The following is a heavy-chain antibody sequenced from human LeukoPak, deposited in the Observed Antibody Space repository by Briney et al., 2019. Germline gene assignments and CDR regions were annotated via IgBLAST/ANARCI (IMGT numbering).Heavy chain of an antibody. CDR3: ARAGGLLWFGEVLESSDAFHI. CDR2: IWYDGSNK. D-gene: IGHD3-10*01. J-gene: IGHJ3*02. CDR1: GFTFSSYG. V-gene: IGHV3-33*01. Sequence: PGGSLRLSCAASGFTFSSYGMHWVPQAPGKGLEWVAVIWYDGSNKYYADSVKGRFTISRDNAKNSLYLQVNSLRDEDTAVYYCARAGGLLWFGEVLESSDAFHIWGQGTMVTVSS.